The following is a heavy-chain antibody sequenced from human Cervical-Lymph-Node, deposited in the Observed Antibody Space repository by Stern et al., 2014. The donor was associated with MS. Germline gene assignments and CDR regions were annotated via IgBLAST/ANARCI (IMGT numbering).Heavy chain of an antibody. CDR2: IYPGDSDT. CDR3: ARQWSLQLWGNYYYYGMDV. CDR1: GYSFTSYW. D-gene: IGHD5-18*01. Sequence: VQLVESGAEVKKPGESLKISCKGSGYSFTSYWIGWVRQMPGKGLEWMGIIYPGDSDTRYSPSFQGQVTISADKSISTAYLQWSSLKASDTAMYYCARQWSLQLWGNYYYYGMDVWGQGTTVTVSS. J-gene: IGHJ6*02. V-gene: IGHV5-51*01.